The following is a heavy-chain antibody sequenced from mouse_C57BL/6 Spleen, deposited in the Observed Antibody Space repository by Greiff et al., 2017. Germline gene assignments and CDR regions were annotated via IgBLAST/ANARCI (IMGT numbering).Heavy chain of an antibody. V-gene: IGHV1-81*01. Sequence: VKLQESGAELARPGASVKLSCKASGYTFTSYGISWVKQRTGKGLEWIGEIYPRSGNTYYNEKFKGKATLTADKSSRTASLELRSLTSEDSAVXFCARGVNGSSFPYWYFDVWGTGTTVTVSS. J-gene: IGHJ1*03. D-gene: IGHD1-1*01. CDR1: GYTFTSYG. CDR3: ARGVNGSSFPYWYFDV. CDR2: IYPRSGNT.